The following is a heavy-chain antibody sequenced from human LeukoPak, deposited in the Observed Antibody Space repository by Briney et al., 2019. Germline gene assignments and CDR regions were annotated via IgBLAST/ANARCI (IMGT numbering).Heavy chain of an antibody. Sequence: ASVKVSCKASGYTFTSYAMHWVRQAPGQRLEWMGWINAGNGNTKYSQKFQGRVTMTTDTSTSTAYMELRSLTSDDTAVYYCARIGSSWSALDYWGQGTLVTVSS. CDR1: GYTFTSYA. CDR2: INAGNGNT. D-gene: IGHD6-13*01. V-gene: IGHV1-3*01. J-gene: IGHJ4*02. CDR3: ARIGSSWSALDY.